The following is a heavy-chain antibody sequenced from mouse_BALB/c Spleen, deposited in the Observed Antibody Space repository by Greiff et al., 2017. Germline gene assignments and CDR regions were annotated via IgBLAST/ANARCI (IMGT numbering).Heavy chain of an antibody. CDR1: GFSLSTSGMG. CDR3: ARNYGAWFAY. J-gene: IGHJ3*01. Sequence: QVTLKVSGPGILQPSQTLSLTCSFSGFSLSTSGMGVSWIRQPSGKGLEWLAHIYWDDDKRYNPSLKSRLTISKDTSRNQVFLKITSVDTADTATYYCARNYGAWFAYWGQGTLVTVSA. CDR2: IYWDDDK. V-gene: IGHV8-12*01. D-gene: IGHD1-1*01.